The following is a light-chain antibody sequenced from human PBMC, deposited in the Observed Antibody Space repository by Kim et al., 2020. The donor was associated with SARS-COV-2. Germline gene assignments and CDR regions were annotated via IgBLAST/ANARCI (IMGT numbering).Light chain of an antibody. J-gene: IGKJ2*01. V-gene: IGKV4-1*01. CDR3: QQYYDPPFT. Sequence: DIVMTQSPDSLAVSLGERATINCKYSRSILYNSNNQNYIAWYQQKPGQPPKLLIYWTSTRESGVSNRFSASGSGTDFTLTNSSLQAEDVAVHYCQQYYDPPFTFGQGTKLEI. CDR2: WTS. CDR1: RSILYNSNNQNY.